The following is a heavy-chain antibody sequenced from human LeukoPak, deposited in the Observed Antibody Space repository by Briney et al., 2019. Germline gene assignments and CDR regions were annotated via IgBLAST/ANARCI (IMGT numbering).Heavy chain of an antibody. CDR2: IWYDGSNK. V-gene: IGHV3-33*01. CDR3: ARGAGYNYPYYFDY. J-gene: IGHJ4*02. D-gene: IGHD5-24*01. CDR1: GFTFSSYG. Sequence: GGSLRLSCAASGFTFSSYGMHWVRQAPGKGLEWVAVIWYDGSNKYYADSVKGRFTISRDNSKNTLYLQMDSLRAEDTAVYYCARGAGYNYPYYFDYWGQGTLVIVSS.